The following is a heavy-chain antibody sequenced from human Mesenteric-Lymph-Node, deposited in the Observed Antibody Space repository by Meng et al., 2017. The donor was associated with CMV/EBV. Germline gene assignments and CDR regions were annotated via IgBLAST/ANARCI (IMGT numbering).Heavy chain of an antibody. CDR3: AREGFLAGEAQLGYYYYYYGMDV. Sequence: GESLKISCAASGFTFSSYSMNWVRQAPGKGLEWVSYISSSGSTIYYADSVKGRFTISRDNAKNSLYLQMNSLRAEDTAVYYCAREGFLAGEAQLGYYYYYYGMDVWGQGTTVTVSS. CDR1: GFTFSSYS. D-gene: IGHD6-6*01. CDR2: ISSSGSTI. V-gene: IGHV3-48*04. J-gene: IGHJ6*02.